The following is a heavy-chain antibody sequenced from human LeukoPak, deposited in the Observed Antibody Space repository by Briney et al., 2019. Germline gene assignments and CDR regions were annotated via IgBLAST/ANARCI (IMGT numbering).Heavy chain of an antibody. D-gene: IGHD5-18*01. J-gene: IGHJ4*02. CDR1: GGSISSYY. Sequence: TTSETLSLTCTVSGGSISSYYWSWIRQPPGKGLEWIGYIYYSGSTNYNPSLKSRVTISVDTSKNQFSLKLSSVTAADTAVYYCARTLDTAMAVIDYWGQGTLVTVSS. V-gene: IGHV4-59*01. CDR3: ARTLDTAMAVIDY. CDR2: IYYSGST.